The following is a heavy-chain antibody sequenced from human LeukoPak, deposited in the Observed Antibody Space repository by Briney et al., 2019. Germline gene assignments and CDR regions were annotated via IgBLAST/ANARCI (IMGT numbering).Heavy chain of an antibody. Sequence: GESLKISCKGSGYSFTSYWIGWVRQMPGKGLEWMGIIYPGDSDTRYSPSFQGQVTISADKSISTAHLQWSSLKASDTAMYYCARLPTGTTHYYYGMDVWGQGTTVTVSS. CDR3: ARLPTGTTHYYYGMDV. CDR1: GYSFTSYW. D-gene: IGHD1-1*01. CDR2: IYPGDSDT. J-gene: IGHJ6*02. V-gene: IGHV5-51*01.